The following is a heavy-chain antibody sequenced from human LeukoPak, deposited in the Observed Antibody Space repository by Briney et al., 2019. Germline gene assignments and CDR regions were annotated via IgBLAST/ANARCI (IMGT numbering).Heavy chain of an antibody. J-gene: IGHJ4*02. CDR2: INPSNGVT. Sequence: ASVKVSCKASGYTFTDYYMHWVRQAPGQGLEWMGWINPSNGVTDYAQKFQGRVTMTRDTSISTAYMELSRLGPDDTAVYYCARVEMATTYFDYWGQGALVTVSS. CDR1: GYTFTDYY. V-gene: IGHV1-2*02. CDR3: ARVEMATTYFDY. D-gene: IGHD5-24*01.